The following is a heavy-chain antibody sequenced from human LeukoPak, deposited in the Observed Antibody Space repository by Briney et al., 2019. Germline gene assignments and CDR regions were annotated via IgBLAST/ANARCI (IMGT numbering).Heavy chain of an antibody. CDR2: IIPIFGTA. CDR3: ASGSGINLAPFDY. CDR1: GGTFSSYA. Sequence: ASVKVSCKASGGTFSSYAISWVRQAPGQGLEWMGGIIPIFGTANYAQKFQGRVAITADESTSTAYMELSSLRSEDTAVYYCASGSGINLAPFDYWGQGTLVTVSS. D-gene: IGHD3-10*01. J-gene: IGHJ4*02. V-gene: IGHV1-69*13.